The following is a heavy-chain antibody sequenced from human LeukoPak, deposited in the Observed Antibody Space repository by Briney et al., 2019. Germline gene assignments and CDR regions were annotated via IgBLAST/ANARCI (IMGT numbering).Heavy chain of an antibody. D-gene: IGHD2-21*02. J-gene: IGHJ3*02. CDR2: IYYSGST. Sequence: KPSETLSLTCTVSGGSISSGDYYWSWIRQPPGKGLEWIGYIYYSGSTYYNPSLKSRVTISVDTSKNQFSLKLSSVTAADTAVYYCARSRSLYQNCGGDCYPKLDAFDIWGQGTMVTVSS. CDR3: ARSRSLYQNCGGDCYPKLDAFDI. CDR1: GGSISSGDYY. V-gene: IGHV4-30-4*01.